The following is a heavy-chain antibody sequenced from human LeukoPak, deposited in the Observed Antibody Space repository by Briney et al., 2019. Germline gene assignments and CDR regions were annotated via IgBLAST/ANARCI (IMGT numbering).Heavy chain of an antibody. CDR2: IHSSSGSI. J-gene: IGHJ3*02. CDR3: ARDLAWDAFDI. Sequence: GRSLRLSCAASGFNFTNYNMNWVRQAPGKGLEWVSSIHSSSGSIYYADSLKGRFTISRDNAKNSLYLQMNSLRAEDTAVYYCARDLAWDAFDIWGQGTMVTVSS. V-gene: IGHV3-21*01. CDR1: GFNFTNYN.